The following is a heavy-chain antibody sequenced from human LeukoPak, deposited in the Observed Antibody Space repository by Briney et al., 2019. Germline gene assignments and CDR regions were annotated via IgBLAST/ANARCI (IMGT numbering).Heavy chain of an antibody. CDR1: GFTVSTNY. V-gene: IGHV3-66*01. Sequence: GGSLRLSCAASGFTVSTNYMNWVRQAPGKGLEWVSVLYSGGSTYYADSMKGRFTISRDNSKNTVYLQMNSLRAEDTAVYYCASDYGDDLSFDYWGQGTLVTVSS. J-gene: IGHJ4*02. CDR2: LYSGGST. CDR3: ASDYGDDLSFDY. D-gene: IGHD4-17*01.